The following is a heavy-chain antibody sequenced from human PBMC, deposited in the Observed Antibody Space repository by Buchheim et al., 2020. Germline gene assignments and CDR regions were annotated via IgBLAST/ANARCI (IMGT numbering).Heavy chain of an antibody. D-gene: IGHD3-22*01. Sequence: EVQLVESGGGLVQPGGSLRLSCAASGFTFSSYEMNWVRQAPGKGLEWVSYISSSGSTIYYADSVKGRFTISRDNAKTSLYLQMNSLRAEDTAVYYCARNSFGAAAGPTIVVVSYYFDYWGQGTL. CDR3: ARNSFGAAAGPTIVVVSYYFDY. CDR2: ISSSGSTI. J-gene: IGHJ4*02. CDR1: GFTFSSYE. V-gene: IGHV3-48*03.